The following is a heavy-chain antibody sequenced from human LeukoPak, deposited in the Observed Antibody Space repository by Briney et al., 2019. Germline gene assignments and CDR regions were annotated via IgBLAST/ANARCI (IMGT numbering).Heavy chain of an antibody. CDR3: GRTGDLSDY. CDR2: IKQDGSEM. V-gene: IGHV3-7*01. CDR1: GFTLSNHW. Sequence: GGSLRLSCAASGASGFTLSNHWMSWVRQAPGKGLEWVANIKQDGSEMYYVDSVKGRFTISRDNAENSLYLQMNSLRADDTAVYYCGRTGDLSDYWGQGTLVTVSS. D-gene: IGHD7-27*01. J-gene: IGHJ4*02.